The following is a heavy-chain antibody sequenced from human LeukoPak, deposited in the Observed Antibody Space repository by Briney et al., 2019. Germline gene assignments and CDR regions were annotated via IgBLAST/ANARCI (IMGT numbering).Heavy chain of an antibody. CDR3: ARDLVKVRFGHYYYYGMDV. CDR2: MNPNSGNT. Sequence: ASVKVSCKASGYTFTSYDINWVRQATGQGLEWMGWMNPNSGNTGYAQKFQGRVTMTRNTSISTAYMELSSLRSEDTAVYYCARDLVKVRFGHYYYYGMDVWGQGTTVTVSS. J-gene: IGHJ6*02. V-gene: IGHV1-8*01. D-gene: IGHD3-3*01. CDR1: GYTFTSYD.